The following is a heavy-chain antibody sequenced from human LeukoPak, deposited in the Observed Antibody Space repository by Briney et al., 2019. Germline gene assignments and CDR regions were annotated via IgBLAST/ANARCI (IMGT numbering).Heavy chain of an antibody. J-gene: IGHJ4*02. D-gene: IGHD2-15*01. V-gene: IGHV4-59*01. CDR1: DDSITMYY. CDR3: ARVRDWDLDCSGGSCYFDY. CDR2: IYYSGST. Sequence: SETLSLTCTVSDDSITMYYWSWIRQPPGKGLEWIGYIYYSGSTNYNPSLKSRVTISVDTSKNQFSLKLSSVTAADTAVYYCARVRDWDLDCSGGSCYFDYWGQGTLVTVSS.